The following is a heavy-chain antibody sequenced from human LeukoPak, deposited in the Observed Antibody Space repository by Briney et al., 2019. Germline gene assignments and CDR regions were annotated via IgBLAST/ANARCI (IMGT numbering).Heavy chain of an antibody. CDR1: GGTFSSYA. J-gene: IGHJ5*02. V-gene: IGHV1-69*01. CDR3: ARGVNCRTSSCPRHNWFDP. D-gene: IGHD2-2*01. CDR2: IIPIFGTT. Sequence: SVKVSCKASGGTFSSYAATWVRQAPGQGLEWMGGIIPIFGTTNYAQKFQGRVTITADESTSTAYMELSSLRSEDTAVYYCARGVNCRTSSCPRHNWFDPWGQGTLVTVSS.